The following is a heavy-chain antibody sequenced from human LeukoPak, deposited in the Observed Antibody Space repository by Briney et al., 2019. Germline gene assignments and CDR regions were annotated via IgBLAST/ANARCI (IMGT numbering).Heavy chain of an antibody. CDR1: GFTFSSYE. J-gene: IGHJ3*02. V-gene: IGHV3-48*03. Sequence: GGSLRLSCAASGFTFSSYEMNWVRQAPGKGLEWVSYISSSGSTIHYADSVKGRFTISRDNAKNSLFLQMDSLRAEDTSVYYCARSPYSGSYYGDALDIWGQGTMVTVSS. CDR3: ARSPYSGSYYGDALDI. CDR2: ISSSGSTI. D-gene: IGHD1-26*01.